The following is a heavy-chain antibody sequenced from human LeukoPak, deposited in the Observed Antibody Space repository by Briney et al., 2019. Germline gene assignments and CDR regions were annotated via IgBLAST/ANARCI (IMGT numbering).Heavy chain of an antibody. CDR2: IYTSGST. D-gene: IGHD3-22*01. CDR1: GGSFSGYY. CDR3: AHYYDSRGVGAFDI. J-gene: IGHJ3*02. V-gene: IGHV4-59*10. Sequence: SETLSLTCAVYGGSFSGYYWSWIRQPAGKGLEWIGRIYTSGSTNYNPSLKSRVTMSVDTSKNQFSLKLSSVTAADTAVYYCAHYYDSRGVGAFDIWGQGTMVTVSS.